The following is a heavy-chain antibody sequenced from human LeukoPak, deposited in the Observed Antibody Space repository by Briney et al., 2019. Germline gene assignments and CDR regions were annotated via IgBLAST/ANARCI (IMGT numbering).Heavy chain of an antibody. CDR2: INAGNGNT. D-gene: IGHD6-19*01. Sequence: ASVKVSCKASGYTFTSYAMHWVRQAPGQRLEWMGWINAGNGNTKYSQKFQGRVTITRDTSASTAYMELSSLRSEDTAVYYCARDPGSVAAEYYFDYWGQGTLVTVSS. V-gene: IGHV1-3*01. CDR3: ARDPGSVAAEYYFDY. J-gene: IGHJ4*02. CDR1: GYTFTSYA.